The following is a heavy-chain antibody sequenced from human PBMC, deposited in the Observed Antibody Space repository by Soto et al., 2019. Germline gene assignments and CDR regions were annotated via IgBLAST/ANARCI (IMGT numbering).Heavy chain of an antibody. V-gene: IGHV3-23*01. CDR3: ASRSGYSYGFYFDY. CDR1: GFTFSSYA. CDR2: ISGSGGST. D-gene: IGHD5-18*01. J-gene: IGHJ4*02. Sequence: RLSCAASGFTFSSYAMSWVRQAPGKGLEWVSAISGSGGSTYYADSVKGRFTISRDNSKNTLYLQMNSLRAEDTAVYYCASRSGYSYGFYFDYWGQGTLVTVSS.